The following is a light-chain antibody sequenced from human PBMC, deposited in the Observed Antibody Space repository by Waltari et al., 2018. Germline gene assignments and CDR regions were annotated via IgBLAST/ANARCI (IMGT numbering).Light chain of an antibody. CDR1: QDISSA. V-gene: IGKV1-12*01. Sequence: EIQMTQSPSSVSASVGDRVTLTCRAGQDISSALAWYQQKPGQAPNLLIYAVSSLQSGVPSRFSGSGSGTDFTLTISNLQPADVATYFCQQGASFPPTFGQGTKMEIK. CDR3: QQGASFPPT. J-gene: IGKJ1*01. CDR2: AVS.